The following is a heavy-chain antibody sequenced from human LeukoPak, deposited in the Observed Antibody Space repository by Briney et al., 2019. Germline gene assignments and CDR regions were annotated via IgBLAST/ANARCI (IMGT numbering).Heavy chain of an antibody. D-gene: IGHD3-3*01. J-gene: IGHJ4*02. CDR1: GFTFSSYN. V-gene: IGHV3-48*01. Sequence: GGSLRLSCAASGFTFSSYNMNWVRQAPGKGLEWISYISSSLTTTYYADSVKGRFTISRDNAKNSLYLQMNSLRVEDTAVYYCARSPFLEWSMEGYWGQGTLVTVSS. CDR2: ISSSLTTT. CDR3: ARSPFLEWSMEGY.